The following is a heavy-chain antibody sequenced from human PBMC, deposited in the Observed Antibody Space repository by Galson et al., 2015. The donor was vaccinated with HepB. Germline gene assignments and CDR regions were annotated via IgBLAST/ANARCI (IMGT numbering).Heavy chain of an antibody. Sequence: SLRLSCAASGFTFSSYWMSWVRQAPGKGLEWVANIKQDGSEKYYVDSVKGRFTISRDNAKNSLYLQMNSLRAEDTAVYYCARSSQARHDDYYYYYYYMDVWGKGTTVTVSS. V-gene: IGHV3-7*01. D-gene: IGHD3-3*01. CDR3: ARSSQARHDDYYYYYYYMDV. CDR2: IKQDGSEK. CDR1: GFTFSSYW. J-gene: IGHJ6*03.